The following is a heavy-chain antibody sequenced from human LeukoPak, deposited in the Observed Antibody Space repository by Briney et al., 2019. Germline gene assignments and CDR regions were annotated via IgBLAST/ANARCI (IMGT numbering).Heavy chain of an antibody. CDR2: ISAYNGNT. D-gene: IGHD3-10*01. Sequence: ASVKVSCKASGYTFTSYGISWVRQAPGQGLEWMGWISAYNGNTNYAQKLHGRVTMTTDTSTSTAYIELRSPRADDTADYYCARSGSGSSYNEEIDYWGQGTLVTVSS. CDR3: ARSGSGSSYNEEIDY. CDR1: GYTFTSYG. J-gene: IGHJ4*02. V-gene: IGHV1-18*01.